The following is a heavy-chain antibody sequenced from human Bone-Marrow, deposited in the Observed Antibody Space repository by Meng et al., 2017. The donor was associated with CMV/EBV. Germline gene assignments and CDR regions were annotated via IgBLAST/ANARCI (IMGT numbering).Heavy chain of an antibody. V-gene: IGHV1-8*01. D-gene: IGHD3-10*01. Sequence: ASVKVSCKASGYTFTDYDINWVRQAAGQGLEWMGWVTPKSGSADYARKFQGRVTMTTDTSIGTAYMELTGLRSGDTAVYYCARGTRRGSPRPFDYWGQGTLVTVSS. CDR1: GYTFTDYD. CDR3: ARGTRRGSPRPFDY. CDR2: VTPKSGSA. J-gene: IGHJ4*02.